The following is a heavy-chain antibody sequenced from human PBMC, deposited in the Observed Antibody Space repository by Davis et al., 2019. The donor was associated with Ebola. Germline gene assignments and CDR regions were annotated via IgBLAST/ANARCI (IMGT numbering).Heavy chain of an antibody. Sequence: ASVKVSCKASGYTFTSYYMHWVRQAPGQGLEWMGIINPSGGSTSYAQKFQGRVTMTTDTSTSTAYMELRSLRSDDTAVYYCARVVYCSSSSCYDRLDYWGQGTLVTVSS. CDR3: ARVVYCSSSSCYDRLDY. CDR1: GYTFTSYY. D-gene: IGHD2-2*01. V-gene: IGHV1-46*01. CDR2: INPSGGST. J-gene: IGHJ4*02.